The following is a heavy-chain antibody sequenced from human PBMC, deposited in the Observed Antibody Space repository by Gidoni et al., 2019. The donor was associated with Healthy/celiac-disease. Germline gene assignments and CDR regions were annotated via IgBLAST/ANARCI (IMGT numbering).Heavy chain of an antibody. CDR1: GFTFSSYA. J-gene: IGHJ4*02. Sequence: EVQLLESGGGLVQPGGSLRLSCAASGFTFSSYAMSWVRQAPGKGLEWVSAISGSGGSTYYADSVKGRFTISRDNSKNTLYLQMNSLRAEDTAVYYCAKDFGQLDYYDSSGRNLPGDYWGQGTLVTVSS. D-gene: IGHD3-22*01. CDR2: ISGSGGST. CDR3: AKDFGQLDYYDSSGRNLPGDY. V-gene: IGHV3-23*01.